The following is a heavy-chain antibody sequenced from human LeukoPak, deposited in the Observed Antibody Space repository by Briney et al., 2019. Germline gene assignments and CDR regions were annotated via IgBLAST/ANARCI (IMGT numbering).Heavy chain of an antibody. CDR3: AKDANSYSGYDFYFDY. Sequence: GGSLRLSCAASGFTFSSYAMSWVRQAPGKGLDWVSAISGSGGSTYYADSVKGRFTISRDNSKNTLYLQMNSLRAEDTAVYYCAKDANSYSGYDFYFDYWGQGTLVTVSS. CDR2: ISGSGGST. J-gene: IGHJ4*02. D-gene: IGHD5-12*01. V-gene: IGHV3-23*01. CDR1: GFTFSSYA.